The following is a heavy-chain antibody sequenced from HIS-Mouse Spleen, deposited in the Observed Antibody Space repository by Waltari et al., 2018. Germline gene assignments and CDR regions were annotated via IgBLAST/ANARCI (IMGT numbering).Heavy chain of an antibody. D-gene: IGHD6-19*01. CDR2: IFSNDEE. J-gene: IGHJ2*01. CDR3: ARILAVAGYWYFDL. V-gene: IGHV2-26*01. Sequence: QVTLKESGPVLVKPTETLTLTCIVSGFSLSTARRGVSCIRQPPGKALEWLAHIFSNDEESYITSLKSRLTISKDTSKSQVVLTMTNMDPVDTATYYCARILAVAGYWYFDLWGRGTLVTVSS. CDR1: GFSLSTARRG.